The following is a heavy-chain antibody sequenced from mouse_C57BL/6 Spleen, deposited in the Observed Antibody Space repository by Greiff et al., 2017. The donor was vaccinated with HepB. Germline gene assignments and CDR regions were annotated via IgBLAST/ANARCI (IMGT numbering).Heavy chain of an antibody. CDR2: IDPSDSYT. J-gene: IGHJ3*01. CDR1: GYTFTSYW. V-gene: IGHV1-69*01. Sequence: QVQLKQPGAELVMPGASVKLSCKASGYTFTSYWMHWVKQRPGQGLEWIGEIDPSDSYTNYNQKFKGKSTLTVDKSSSTAYMQLSSLTSEDSAVYYGARGGAYYSKGAWFAYWGQGTLVTVSA. CDR3: ARGGAYYSKGAWFAY. D-gene: IGHD2-5*01.